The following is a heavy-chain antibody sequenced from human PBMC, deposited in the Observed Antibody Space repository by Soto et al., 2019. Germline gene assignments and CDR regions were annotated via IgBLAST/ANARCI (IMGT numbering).Heavy chain of an antibody. J-gene: IGHJ5*02. D-gene: IGHD1-26*01. Sequence: QLQLQESGSGLVKPSQTLSLTCAASDGSISSDGYSWRWIRQPPGKGLEGIGYIYHSGSTYYKPSLKSGVTIPVDWYDTLFALNPSSVTAAATVVYYWASRPSGCGVDPGGQGTVVTVSS. CDR2: IYHSGST. CDR1: DGSISSDGYS. V-gene: IGHV4-30-2*01. CDR3: ASRPSGCGVDP.